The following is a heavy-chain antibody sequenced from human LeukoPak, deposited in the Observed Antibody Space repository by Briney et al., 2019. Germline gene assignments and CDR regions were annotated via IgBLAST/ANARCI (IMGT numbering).Heavy chain of an antibody. Sequence: SETLSLTCAVYGGSFSGYYWSWIRQPPGKGLEWIGEINHSGSTNYNPSLKSRVTISVDTSKNQFSLKLSSVTAADTAVYYCARGYCTNGVCYTWGTFDYWGQGTLVTVSS. CDR1: GGSFSGYY. CDR3: ARGYCTNGVCYTWGTFDY. V-gene: IGHV4-34*01. J-gene: IGHJ4*02. CDR2: INHSGST. D-gene: IGHD2-8*01.